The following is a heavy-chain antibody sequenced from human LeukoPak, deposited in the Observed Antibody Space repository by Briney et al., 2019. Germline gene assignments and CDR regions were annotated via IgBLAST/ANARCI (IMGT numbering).Heavy chain of an antibody. V-gene: IGHV1-69*05. CDR1: GGTFSSYA. CDR3: ARGDSDYVWGSYLFFDY. J-gene: IGHJ4*02. Sequence: SVKVSCKASGGTFSSYAISWVRQAPGQGLEWMGGIIPIFGTANYAQKFQGRVTITTDESTSTAYMELSSLRSEDTAVYYCARGDSDYVWGSYLFFDYWGQGTLVTVST. CDR2: IIPIFGTA. D-gene: IGHD3-16*02.